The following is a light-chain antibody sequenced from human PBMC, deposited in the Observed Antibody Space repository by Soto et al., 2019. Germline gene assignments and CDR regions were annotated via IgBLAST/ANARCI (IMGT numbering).Light chain of an antibody. J-gene: IGLJ3*02. CDR2: VNIDGSH. Sequence: QSVLTQSPSTSASLGASVTLTCTLTSGHTTYAITLHQQQPEKGTRYLMRVNIDGSHSKGDVIPDRFSGSSSGAERYLATSNLHSEDEADYYCQTWGTGGHGVFGEGTKLTVL. V-gene: IGLV4-69*02. CDR3: QTWGTGGHGV. CDR1: SGHTTYA.